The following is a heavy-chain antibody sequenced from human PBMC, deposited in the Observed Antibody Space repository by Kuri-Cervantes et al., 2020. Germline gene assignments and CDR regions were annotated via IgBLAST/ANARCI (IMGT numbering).Heavy chain of an antibody. CDR1: GFVFSRYG. V-gene: IGHV3-33*05. CDR2: VQDDGNGE. J-gene: IGHJ4*02. D-gene: IGHD4-11*01. CDR3: ARWRGTTTNYFFDS. Sequence: GESLKISCATSGFVFSRYGMQWVRQAPGKGLDWVALVQDDGNGEYYADSVKGRFTISRDQSKNTLYLQMNSLRAEDTAVYYCARWRGTTTNYFFDSWGQGTLVTVSS.